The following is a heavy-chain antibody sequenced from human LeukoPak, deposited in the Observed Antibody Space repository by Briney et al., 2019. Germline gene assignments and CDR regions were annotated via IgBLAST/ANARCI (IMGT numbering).Heavy chain of an antibody. Sequence: ASVKVSCKASGYTLTGYYMHWVRQAPGQGLEWMGWINPNSGGTNYAQKFQGRVTMTRDTSISTAYMELSRLRSDDTAVYYCAREELRVLRFLEWLPGDYWGQGTLVTVSS. D-gene: IGHD3-3*01. CDR2: INPNSGGT. CDR3: AREELRVLRFLEWLPGDY. V-gene: IGHV1-2*02. CDR1: GYTLTGYY. J-gene: IGHJ4*02.